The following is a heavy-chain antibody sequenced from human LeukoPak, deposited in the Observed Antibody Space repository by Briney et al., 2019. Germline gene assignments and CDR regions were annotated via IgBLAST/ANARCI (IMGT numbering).Heavy chain of an antibody. J-gene: IGHJ5*02. Sequence: TGGSLRLSCAASGFTFSSYDMHWVRQATGKGLEWVSAIGTAGDTYYPGSVKGRFTISRENAKNSLCLQMNSLRAGDTAVYYCARERRGWFDPWGQGTLVTDSS. CDR2: IGTAGDT. V-gene: IGHV3-13*01. CDR1: GFTFSSYD. CDR3: ARERRGWFDP.